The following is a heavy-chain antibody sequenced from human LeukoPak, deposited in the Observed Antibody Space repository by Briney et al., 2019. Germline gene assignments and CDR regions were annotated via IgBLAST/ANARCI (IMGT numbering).Heavy chain of an antibody. CDR3: AKEGTYYYDSSDSTRFDY. CDR1: GFTFSTYT. J-gene: IGHJ4*02. V-gene: IGHV3-21*04. Sequence: GGSLRLSCAASGFTFSTYTMVWVRQAPGKGLEWVSSISSSSSYIFNADSVKGRFSISRDNAKNSLYLQMNSLRSDDTAFYYCAKEGTYYYDSSDSTRFDYWGQGTLVTVSS. CDR2: ISSSSSYI. D-gene: IGHD3-22*01.